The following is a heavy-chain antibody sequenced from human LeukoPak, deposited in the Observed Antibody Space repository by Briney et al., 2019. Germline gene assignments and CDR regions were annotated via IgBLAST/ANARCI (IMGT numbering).Heavy chain of an antibody. J-gene: IGHJ4*02. CDR2: ISAYNGNT. CDR3: ARSPYGLGSYSFPRMADY. D-gene: IGHD3-10*01. CDR1: GYTFTSYG. V-gene: IGHV1-18*04. Sequence: ASVKVSCKASGYTFTSYGISWVRQAPGQGLEWMGWISAYNGNTNYAQKLQGRVTMTTDTSTSTAYMELRSLRSDDTAVYYCARSPYGLGSYSFPRMADYWGQGTLVTVSS.